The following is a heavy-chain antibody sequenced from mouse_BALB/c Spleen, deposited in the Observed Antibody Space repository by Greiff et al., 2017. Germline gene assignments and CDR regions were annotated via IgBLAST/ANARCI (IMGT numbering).Heavy chain of an antibody. D-gene: IGHD1-1*01. CDR2: LWSGGST. Sequence: VQLKESGPGLVQPSQSLSITCTVPGFSLTSDGVHWVRQSPGKGLEWLGVLWSGGSTDYNAAFISRLSISKDNSKSQVFFKMNSLQANDAAIYYCARNYYYGSSPLYAMDYWGQGTPVTVSS. CDR1: GFSLTSDG. J-gene: IGHJ4*01. CDR3: ARNYYYGSSPLYAMDY. V-gene: IGHV2-2*02.